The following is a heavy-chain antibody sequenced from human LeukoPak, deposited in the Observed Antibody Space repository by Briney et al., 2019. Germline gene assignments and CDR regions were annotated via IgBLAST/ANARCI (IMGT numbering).Heavy chain of an antibody. CDR2: IFHRGIP. CDR1: DYSITNSW. D-gene: IGHD5-18*01. V-gene: IGHV4-4*02. J-gene: IGHJ4*02. Sequence: SETLSLTCAVSDYSITNSWWSWVRQSPGMRLEWVGQIFHRGIPNYNPSLKSRVTMSIDKSNNQVSLKMNSVTAADTAVYYCARGPYFGYSYGFDYWGQGTLVTVSS. CDR3: ARGPYFGYSYGFDY.